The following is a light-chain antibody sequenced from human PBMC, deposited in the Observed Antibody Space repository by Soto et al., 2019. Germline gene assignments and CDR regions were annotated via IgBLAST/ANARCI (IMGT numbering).Light chain of an antibody. Sequence: QSALNHPASVSGSPGQSITISCTGTSSDVGGYNYVSWYQLHPGKAPKLMVYEVSNRPSGVSNRFSGSKSGNTASLTISGLQAEDEADYYCSSYTSSTAYVFGTGTKVTV. CDR2: EVS. V-gene: IGLV2-14*01. J-gene: IGLJ1*01. CDR3: SSYTSSTAYV. CDR1: SSDVGGYNY.